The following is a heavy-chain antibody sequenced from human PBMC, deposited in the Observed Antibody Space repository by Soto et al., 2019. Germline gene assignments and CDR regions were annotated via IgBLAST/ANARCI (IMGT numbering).Heavy chain of an antibody. V-gene: IGHV1-69*06. D-gene: IGHD3-3*01. CDR2: IIPIFGTA. Sequence: SVKVSCKASGGTFSSYAISWVRQAPGQGLEWMGGIIPIFGTANYAQKFQGRVTITADKSTSTAYMELSSLRSEDTAVYYCASQYYDFWSGYYGMDVWGQGTTVTVLL. J-gene: IGHJ6*02. CDR3: ASQYYDFWSGYYGMDV. CDR1: GGTFSSYA.